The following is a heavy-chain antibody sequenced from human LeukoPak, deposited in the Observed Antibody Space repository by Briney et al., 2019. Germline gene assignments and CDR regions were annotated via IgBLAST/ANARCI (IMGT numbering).Heavy chain of an antibody. CDR3: ASIAVAGTLLDY. Sequence: PGGSLRLSCAASGFTFSSYSMNWVRQAPGKGLEWVSSISSSSSYIYYADSVKGRFTISRDNAKNSLYLQMNSLRAEDTAVYYCASIAVAGTLLDYWGPGTLVTVSS. D-gene: IGHD6-19*01. CDR2: ISSSSSYI. J-gene: IGHJ4*02. V-gene: IGHV3-21*01. CDR1: GFTFSSYS.